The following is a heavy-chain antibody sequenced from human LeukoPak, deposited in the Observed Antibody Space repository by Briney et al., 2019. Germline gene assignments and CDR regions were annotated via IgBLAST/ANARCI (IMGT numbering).Heavy chain of an antibody. CDR1: GGTFSSYA. V-gene: IGHV1-69*05. CDR3: ASDVGGIAARPPNWFDP. J-gene: IGHJ5*02. D-gene: IGHD6-6*01. Sequence: SVKVSCKASGGTFSSYAISWVRQAPGQGLEWMGRIIPIFGTANYAQKFQGRVTITTDESTSTAYMELSSLRSEDTAVYYCASDVGGIAARPPNWFDPWGQGTLVTVSS. CDR2: IIPIFGTA.